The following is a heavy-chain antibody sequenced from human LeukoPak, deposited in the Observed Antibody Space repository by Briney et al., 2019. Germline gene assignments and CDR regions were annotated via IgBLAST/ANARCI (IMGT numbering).Heavy chain of an antibody. CDR3: ARLMTDSYYFDY. V-gene: IGHV4-34*01. CDR2: INHSGST. Sequence: PSETLSLTCAVYGGSFSGYYWSWIRQPPGKGLEWIGEINHSGSTNYNPSLKSRVTISVDTSKNQFSLKLSSVTAADTAVYYCARLMTDSYYFDYWGQGTLVTVSS. D-gene: IGHD6-6*01. J-gene: IGHJ4*02. CDR1: GGSFSGYY.